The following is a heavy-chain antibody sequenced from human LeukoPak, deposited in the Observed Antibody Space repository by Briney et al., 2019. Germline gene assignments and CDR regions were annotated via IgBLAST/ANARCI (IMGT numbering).Heavy chain of an antibody. Sequence: PGGSLRLSCAASGFTFSSYGMHWDRQAPGKGLEWVAVIWYDGSNKYYADSVKGRFTISRDNSKNTLYLQMNSLRAEDTAVYYCARFREVAGIFVYWGQGTLVTVSS. J-gene: IGHJ4*02. CDR1: GFTFSSYG. V-gene: IGHV3-33*01. CDR2: IWYDGSNK. D-gene: IGHD6-19*01. CDR3: ARFREVAGIFVY.